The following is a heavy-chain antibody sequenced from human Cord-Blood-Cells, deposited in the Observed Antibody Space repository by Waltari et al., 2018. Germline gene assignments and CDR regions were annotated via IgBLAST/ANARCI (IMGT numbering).Heavy chain of an antibody. V-gene: IGHV4-34*01. CDR2: INNSGST. CDR1: GGSFSGYY. J-gene: IGHJ6*02. CDR3: AGIRQNDYGDYVDYYYGMDV. D-gene: IGHD4-17*01. Sequence: QVQLQQWGAGLLKPSETLSLTCAVYGGSFSGYYWSWIRQPPGKGLEWIGEINNSGSTNYNPSLKGRVTISVDTSKSQFSLKLSSVTAADTAVYYCAGIRQNDYGDYVDYYYGMDVWGQGTTVTVSS.